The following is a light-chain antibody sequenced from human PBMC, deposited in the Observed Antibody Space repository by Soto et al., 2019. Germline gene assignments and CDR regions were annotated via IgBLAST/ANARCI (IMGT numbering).Light chain of an antibody. Sequence: EIVLTQSPATLSLSPGERATLSYRASQSISSYLAWYQQKPGQTPRLLIYDASNRATGIPARFSGSGSGTDFTLTISSLEPEDFAVYYCQQRRNWPNTFGQGTKLEIK. CDR3: QQRRNWPNT. CDR1: QSISSY. CDR2: DAS. J-gene: IGKJ2*01. V-gene: IGKV3-11*01.